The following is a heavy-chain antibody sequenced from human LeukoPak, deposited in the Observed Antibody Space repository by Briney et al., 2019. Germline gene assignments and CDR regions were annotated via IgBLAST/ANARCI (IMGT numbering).Heavy chain of an antibody. D-gene: IGHD1-26*01. J-gene: IGHJ4*02. CDR1: GYSFSSYW. V-gene: IGHV5-51*01. CDR3: ARFSVGGTYYPDY. CDR2: IYPGDSDT. Sequence: GESLKISCKGSGYSFSSYWIGWVRQMPGKGLEWMGIIYPGDSDTRYSPSFQGQVTISADKSINTAYVQWSSLKASDTAMYYCARFSVGGTYYPDYWGQGTLVTVSS.